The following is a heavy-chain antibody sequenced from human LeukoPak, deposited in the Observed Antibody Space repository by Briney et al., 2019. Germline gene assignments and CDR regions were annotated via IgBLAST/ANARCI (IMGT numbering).Heavy chain of an antibody. CDR2: IYHSGST. V-gene: IGHV4-38-2*02. Sequence: SETLSLTCSVSGYSISSDYYWGWIRQPPGKGLEWIGSIYHSGSTYYKPSLKSRVTILVDSSKNQFSLKVRSVTAADTAVYYCASFKYYYGSGSYYSYYYMDVWGKGTTVTVSS. D-gene: IGHD3-10*01. CDR3: ASFKYYYGSGSYYSYYYMDV. J-gene: IGHJ6*03. CDR1: GYSISSDYY.